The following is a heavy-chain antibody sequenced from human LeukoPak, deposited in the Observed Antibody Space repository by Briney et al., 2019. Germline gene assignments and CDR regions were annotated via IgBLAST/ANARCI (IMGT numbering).Heavy chain of an antibody. Sequence: SETLSLTCTVSGGSISSSSYYWGWIRQPPGKGLEWIGSIYYSGSTYYNPSLKSRVTISVDTSKNQFSLKLSSVTAADTAVYYCARDSGKPAAYDAFDIWGQGTMVTVSS. CDR3: ARDSGKPAAYDAFDI. J-gene: IGHJ3*02. CDR2: IYYSGST. D-gene: IGHD2-2*01. CDR1: GGSISSSSYY. V-gene: IGHV4-39*07.